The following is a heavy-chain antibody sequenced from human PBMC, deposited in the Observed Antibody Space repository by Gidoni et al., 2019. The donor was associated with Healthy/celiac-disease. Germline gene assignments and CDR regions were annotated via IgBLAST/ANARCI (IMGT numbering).Heavy chain of an antibody. CDR3: ARIRQLVPDY. CDR1: GFSLRTSGMC. V-gene: IGHV2-70*15. J-gene: IGHJ4*02. D-gene: IGHD6-6*01. Sequence: QVTLRESGPALVKPTQTLTRTCTFSGFSLRTSGMCVSWIRQPPGKALEWLARFDWDDDKYYSTSLKTRLTISKATSKIQVVLTMTNMDPVDTATYYCARIRQLVPDYWGQGTLVTVSS. CDR2: FDWDDDK.